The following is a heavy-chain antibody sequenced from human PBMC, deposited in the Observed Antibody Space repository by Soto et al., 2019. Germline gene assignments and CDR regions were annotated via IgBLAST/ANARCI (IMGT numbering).Heavy chain of an antibody. D-gene: IGHD3-16*02. J-gene: IGHJ3*02. Sequence: PSETLSLTCAVYGGSFSGYYWSWIRQPPGKGLEWIGEINHSGSTNYNPSLKSRVTISVDTSKNQFSLKLSSVTAADTAVYYCAKSGIMITFGGVIVHRTDAFDIWGQGTMVTV. CDR3: AKSGIMITFGGVIVHRTDAFDI. V-gene: IGHV4-34*01. CDR1: GGSFSGYY. CDR2: INHSGST.